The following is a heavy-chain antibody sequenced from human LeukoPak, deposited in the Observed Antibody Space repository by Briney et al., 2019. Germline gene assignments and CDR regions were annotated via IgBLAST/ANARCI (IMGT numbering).Heavy chain of an antibody. V-gene: IGHV4-38-2*02. J-gene: IGHJ3*02. CDR2: IYHSGST. Sequence: PSETLSLTCTVSGYSISSGYYWGWIRQPPGKGLEWIAMIYHSGSTYYNPSLKSRVTISVDTSKNQFSLKLSSVTAADTAVYYCARDFAITMIVVVISGAFDIWGQGTMVTVSS. CDR1: GYSISSGYY. CDR3: ARDFAITMIVVVISGAFDI. D-gene: IGHD3-22*01.